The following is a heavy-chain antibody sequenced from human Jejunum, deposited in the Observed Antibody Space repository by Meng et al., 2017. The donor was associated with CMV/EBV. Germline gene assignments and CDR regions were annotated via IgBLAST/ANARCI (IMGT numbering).Heavy chain of an antibody. CDR3: VTGYCSSSSCYGAGYYFDS. CDR2: IIPFSGKV. Sequence: TFTSYVNSWVRQAPRQGLEWMGGIIPFSGKVHKAQNFQGRVTFTSDESTSTAYMELSDLRSEDTAVYYCVTGYCSSSSCYGAGYYFDSWGQGTLVTVSS. D-gene: IGHD2-2*01. J-gene: IGHJ4*02. V-gene: IGHV1-69*01. CDR1: TFTSYV.